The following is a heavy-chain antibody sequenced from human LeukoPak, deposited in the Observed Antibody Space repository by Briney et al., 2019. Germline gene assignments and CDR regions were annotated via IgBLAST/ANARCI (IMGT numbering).Heavy chain of an antibody. V-gene: IGHV3-15*01. D-gene: IGHD3-16*01. CDR1: GFTFSSYA. CDR2: IKSKTDGGTT. J-gene: IGHJ2*01. Sequence: GGSLRLSCAASGFTFSSYAMSWVRQAPGKGLEWVGRIKSKTDGGTTDYAAPVKGRFTISRDDSKNTLYLQMNSLRAEDTAVYYCAKAWGERYFDLWGRGTLVTVSS. CDR3: AKAWGERYFDL.